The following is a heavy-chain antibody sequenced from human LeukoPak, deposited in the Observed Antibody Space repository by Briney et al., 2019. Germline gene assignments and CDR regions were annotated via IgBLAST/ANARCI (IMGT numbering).Heavy chain of an antibody. D-gene: IGHD3-22*01. J-gene: IGHJ4*02. CDR3: AKPSRDFDSSGYSHFDY. CDR1: GFTFSSHG. CDR2: IGGSGGFIT. V-gene: IGHV3-23*01. Sequence: GGSLRLSCEASGFTFSSHGMNWVRQTPGKGLEWVSGIGGSGGFITYYADSVKGRFTVSRDNSKNTLYLQMHSLRAEDTAIYYCAKPSRDFDSSGYSHFDYWGQGTLVTVSS.